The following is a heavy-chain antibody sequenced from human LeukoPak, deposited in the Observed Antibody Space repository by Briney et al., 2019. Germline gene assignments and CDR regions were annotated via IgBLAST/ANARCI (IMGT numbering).Heavy chain of an antibody. V-gene: IGHV3-21*01. D-gene: IGHD2-2*01. J-gene: IGHJ6*02. Sequence: GSLRLSCAASGFTFSSYSMNWVRQAPGKGLEWVSSISSSSSYIYYADSVEGRFTISRDNAKNSLYPQMNSLRAEDTAVYYCASLFPFQPAAMLPPYYYYGMDVWGQGTTVTVSS. CDR3: ASLFPFQPAAMLPPYYYYGMDV. CDR1: GFTFSSYS. CDR2: ISSSSSYI.